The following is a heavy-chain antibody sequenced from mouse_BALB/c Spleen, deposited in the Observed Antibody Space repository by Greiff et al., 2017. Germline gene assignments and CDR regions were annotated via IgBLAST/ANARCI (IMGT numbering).Heavy chain of an antibody. CDR3: NAYYGSSDGDDY. D-gene: IGHD1-1*01. V-gene: IGHV14-4*02. CDR2: IDPENGDT. Sequence: VQLQQSGAELVRSGASVKLSCTASGFNIKDYYMHWVKQRPEQGLEWIGWIDPENGDTEYAPKFQGKATMTADTSSNTAYLQLSSLTSEDTAVYYCNAYYGSSDGDDYWGQGTTLTVSS. CDR1: GFNIKDYY. J-gene: IGHJ2*01.